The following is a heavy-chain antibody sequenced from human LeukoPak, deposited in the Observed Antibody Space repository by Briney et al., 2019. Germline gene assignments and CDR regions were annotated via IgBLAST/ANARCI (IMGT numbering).Heavy chain of an antibody. V-gene: IGHV3-30-3*01. Sequence: GGSLRLSCAASGFTFSSYAMHWVRQAPGKGLEWVAVISYDGSNKYYADSVKGRFTVSRDNSKKTLYLQMNSLRPDDTAVYYCARGTIIDQWNFDYWGQGTPVTVSS. CDR2: ISYDGSNK. CDR3: ARGTIIDQWNFDY. J-gene: IGHJ4*02. D-gene: IGHD3-22*01. CDR1: GFTFSSYA.